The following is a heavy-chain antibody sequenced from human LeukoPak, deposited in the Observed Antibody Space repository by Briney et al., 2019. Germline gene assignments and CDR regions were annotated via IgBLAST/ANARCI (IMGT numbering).Heavy chain of an antibody. CDR1: GGSISTYY. D-gene: IGHD3-10*01. CDR2: IYHRGSA. J-gene: IGHJ4*02. CDR3: ARGGAYYTSGSYLGY. Sequence: PSETLSLTYTVSGGSISTYYWSWIRQPPGKGLEWIGYIYHRGSANYNPSLKSRVAVSLDTSKNQFSLKLSSVTAADTAMYYCARGGAYYTSGSYLGYWGQGTLVTVSS. V-gene: IGHV4-59*01.